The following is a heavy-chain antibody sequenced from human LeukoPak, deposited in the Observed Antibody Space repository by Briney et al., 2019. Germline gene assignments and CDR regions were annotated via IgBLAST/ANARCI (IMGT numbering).Heavy chain of an antibody. CDR3: ARVGYSGYDSNQGVYFDY. V-gene: IGHV3-20*04. CDR1: GFTFDDYG. D-gene: IGHD5-12*01. J-gene: IGHJ4*02. Sequence: GGSLRLSCAASGFTFDDYGMSWVRQAPGKGLEWVSGINWNGGSTGYADSVKGRFTISRDNAKNSLYLQMNSLRAEDTALYYCARVGYSGYDSNQGVYFDYWGQGTLVTVSS. CDR2: INWNGGST.